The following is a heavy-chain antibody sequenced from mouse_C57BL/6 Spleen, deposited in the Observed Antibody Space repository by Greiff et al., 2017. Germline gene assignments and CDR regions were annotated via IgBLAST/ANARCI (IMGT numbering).Heavy chain of an antibody. V-gene: IGHV1-53*01. J-gene: IGHJ2*01. CDR3: ARGGDYYGSSYKNFGY. CDR2: INPSNGGT. CDR1: GYTFTSYW. D-gene: IGHD1-1*01. Sequence: ASGYTFTSYWMHWVKQRPGQGLEWIGNINPSNGGTNYNEKFKSKATLTVDKSSSTAYMQLSSLTSEDSAVYYCARGGDYYGSSYKNFGYWGQGTTLTVSS.